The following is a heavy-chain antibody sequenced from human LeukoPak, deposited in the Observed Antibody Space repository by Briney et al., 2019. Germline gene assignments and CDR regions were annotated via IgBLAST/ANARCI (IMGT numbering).Heavy chain of an antibody. CDR1: GFTFSSYW. CDR3: ARDGVRDGLYFDR. Sequence: GGSLRLSCAASGFTFSSYWMSWVRQAPGKGLEWVASINQDGSEKYYLDSVKGRFTISRDNAKNSLYLQMNSLRDEDTAVYSCARDGVRDGLYFDRWGQGTLVTVSS. V-gene: IGHV3-7*01. J-gene: IGHJ4*02. D-gene: IGHD5-24*01. CDR2: INQDGSEK.